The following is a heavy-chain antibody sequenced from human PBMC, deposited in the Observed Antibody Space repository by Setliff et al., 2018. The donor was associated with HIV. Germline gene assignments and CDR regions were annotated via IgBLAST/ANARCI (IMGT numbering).Heavy chain of an antibody. CDR1: GYTLTEVS. CDR2: FDPEDGET. J-gene: IGHJ4*02. CDR3: ARSGGDWFFYFDH. V-gene: IGHV1-24*01. Sequence: ASVKVSCKVSGYTLTEVSVHWVRQAPGKGLEWMGYFDPEDGETIYAQKFQGRVTMTEDTSADTAYMEMSSLRSDDTAVYYCARSGGDWFFYFDHWGQGTQVT. D-gene: IGHD2-21*02.